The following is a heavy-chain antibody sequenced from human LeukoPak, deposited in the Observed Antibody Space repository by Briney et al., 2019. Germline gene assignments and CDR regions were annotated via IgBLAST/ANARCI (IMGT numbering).Heavy chain of an antibody. CDR2: ISGSGGST. CDR3: ARDEQQLVTSP. J-gene: IGHJ5*02. Sequence: GGSLRLSCAASGFTFSSYAMSWVRQAPGKGLEWVSAISGSGGSTYYADSVKGRFTISRDNSKNTLYLQMNSLRAEDTAVYYCARDEQQLVTSPWGQGTLVTVSS. D-gene: IGHD6-13*01. CDR1: GFTFSSYA. V-gene: IGHV3-23*01.